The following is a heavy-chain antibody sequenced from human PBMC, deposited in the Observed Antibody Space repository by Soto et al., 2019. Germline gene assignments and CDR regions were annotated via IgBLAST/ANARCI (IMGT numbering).Heavy chain of an antibody. CDR2: INGYNGNT. Sequence: QVQLVQSGPEVKKPGASVKVTCKASGYRFSGYGVSWLRQAPGQGLEWMGWINGYNGNTKHAQKFRDRITMTADTSTNPASMELRSLNSDDTAVYFCARGSGGRYDYWGQGTLIRVSS. J-gene: IGHJ4*02. D-gene: IGHD1-26*01. V-gene: IGHV1-18*01. CDR1: GYRFSGYG. CDR3: ARGSGGRYDY.